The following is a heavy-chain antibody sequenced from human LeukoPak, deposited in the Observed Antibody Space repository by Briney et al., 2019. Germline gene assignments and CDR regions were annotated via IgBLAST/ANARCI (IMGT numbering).Heavy chain of an antibody. Sequence: PGGSLRLSCAASGFTFSSYAMHWVRQAPGKGLEWVAVISYDGSNKYYADSVKGRFTISRDNSKNTLYLQMNSLRAEDTAVYYCARDQGRAAAGLNWFDPWGQGTLVTVSS. CDR1: GFTFSSYA. J-gene: IGHJ5*02. D-gene: IGHD6-13*01. V-gene: IGHV3-30-3*01. CDR2: ISYDGSNK. CDR3: ARDQGRAAAGLNWFDP.